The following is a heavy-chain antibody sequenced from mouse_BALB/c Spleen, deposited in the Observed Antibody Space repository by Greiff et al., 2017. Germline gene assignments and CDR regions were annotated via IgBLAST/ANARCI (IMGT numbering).Heavy chain of an antibody. D-gene: IGHD1-1*02. CDR3: ARSKVGMDY. J-gene: IGHJ4*01. CDR1: GFTFSSFG. V-gene: IGHV5-17*02. CDR2: ISSGSSTI. Sequence: DVKLVESGGGLVQPGGSRKLSCAASGFTFSSFGMHWVRQAPEKGLEWVAYISSGSSTIYYADTVKGRFTISRDNPKNTLFLQMTSLRSEDTAMYYCARSKVGMDYWGQGTSVTVSS.